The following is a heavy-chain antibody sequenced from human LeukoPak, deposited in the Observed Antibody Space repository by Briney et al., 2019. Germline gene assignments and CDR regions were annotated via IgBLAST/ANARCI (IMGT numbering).Heavy chain of an antibody. CDR1: GGSVSSGSYY. CDR2: IYYSGST. D-gene: IGHD6-13*01. Sequence: SETLSLTCTVSGGSVSSGSYYWSWIRQPPGKGLEWIGYIYYSGSTNYNPSLKSRVTISVDTSKNQFSLKLSSVTAADTAVYYCARVDSGSWSLDYWGQGTLVTVSS. V-gene: IGHV4-61*01. J-gene: IGHJ4*02. CDR3: ARVDSGSWSLDY.